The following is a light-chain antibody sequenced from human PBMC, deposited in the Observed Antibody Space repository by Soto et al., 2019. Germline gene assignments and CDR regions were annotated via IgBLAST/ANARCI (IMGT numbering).Light chain of an antibody. CDR1: SSDVGAYDY. CDR3: AVWDDRLSAWV. CDR2: QVT. V-gene: IGLV2-8*01. J-gene: IGLJ3*02. Sequence: QSALTQPPSASGSPGQSVTISCTGTSSDVGAYDYVSWFQQHPGKAPKLIIYQVTKRPSGVPDRFSGSKSGNTASLAINGLRSEDEADYCCAVWDDRLSAWVFGGGTKLTVL.